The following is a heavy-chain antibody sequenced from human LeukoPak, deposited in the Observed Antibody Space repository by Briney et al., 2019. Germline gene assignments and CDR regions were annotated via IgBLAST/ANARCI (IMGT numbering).Heavy chain of an antibody. CDR2: IKSKTDGGTT. J-gene: IGHJ6*02. Sequence: GGSLRLSCAASGFTFSKAWTSWVRQAPGKGVEGVGRIKSKTDGGTTDYAARVKGRFTKAREETKKTGCVQMNRLKTEHTAVYYCTTADCSSTSCYTGNYYYYGMDVWGQGTTVTVSS. D-gene: IGHD2-2*02. V-gene: IGHV3-15*01. CDR3: TTADCSSTSCYTGNYYYYGMDV. CDR1: GFTFSKAW.